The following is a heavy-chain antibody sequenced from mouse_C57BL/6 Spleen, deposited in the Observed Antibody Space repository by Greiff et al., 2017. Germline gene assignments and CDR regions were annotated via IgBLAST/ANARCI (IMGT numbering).Heavy chain of an antibody. Sequence: EVQLQQSGPELVKPGASVKISCKASGYSFTGYYMNWVKQSPEKSLEWIGEINPSTGGTTYNQKFKAKATLTVDKSSSTAYMQLKSLTSEDSAVYYCARQIYDGYYLFAYWGQGTLVTVSA. D-gene: IGHD2-3*01. CDR1: GYSFTGYY. CDR2: INPSTGGT. J-gene: IGHJ3*01. V-gene: IGHV1-42*01. CDR3: ARQIYDGYYLFAY.